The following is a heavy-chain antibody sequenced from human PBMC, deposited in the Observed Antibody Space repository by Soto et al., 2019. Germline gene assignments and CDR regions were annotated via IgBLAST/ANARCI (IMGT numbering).Heavy chain of an antibody. V-gene: IGHV4-4*07. Sequence: SETLSLTCTVSGGSISSYYWSWIRQPAGKGLEWIGRIYTSGSTNYNPSLKSRVTMSVGTSKNQFSLKLSSVTAADTAVYYCARVNTIFGVVHNWFDPWGQGTLVTVSS. J-gene: IGHJ5*02. CDR3: ARVNTIFGVVHNWFDP. CDR1: GGSISSYY. CDR2: IYTSGST. D-gene: IGHD3-3*01.